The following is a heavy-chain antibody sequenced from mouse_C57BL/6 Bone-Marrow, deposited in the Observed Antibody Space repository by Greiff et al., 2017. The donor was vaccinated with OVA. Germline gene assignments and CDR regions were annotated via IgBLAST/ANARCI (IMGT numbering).Heavy chain of an antibody. CDR1: GFTFSSYA. CDR3: TRYYSNYFDY. D-gene: IGHD2-5*01. J-gene: IGHJ2*01. Sequence: VQLKESGEGLVKPGGSLKLSCAASGFTFSSYAMSWVRQTPEKRLEWVAYISSGGDYVYYADTVKGRFTISRDNARNTLYLQMSSLKSEDTAMYYCTRYYSNYFDYWGQGTTLTVSS. V-gene: IGHV5-9-1*02. CDR2: ISSGGDYV.